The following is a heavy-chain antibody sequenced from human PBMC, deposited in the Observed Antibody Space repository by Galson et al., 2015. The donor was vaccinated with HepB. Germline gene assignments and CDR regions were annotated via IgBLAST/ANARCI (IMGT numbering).Heavy chain of an antibody. CDR3: AKEVNYGGHLPTDY. CDR2: ISYDGSNK. CDR1: GFTFSSYG. J-gene: IGHJ4*02. V-gene: IGHV3-30*18. D-gene: IGHD4-23*01. Sequence: AASGFTFSSYGMHWVRQAPGKGLEWVAVISYDGSNKYYADSVKGRFTISRDNSKNTLYLHMNSLRAEDTAVFYCAKEVNYGGHLPTDYWGQGTLVTVSS.